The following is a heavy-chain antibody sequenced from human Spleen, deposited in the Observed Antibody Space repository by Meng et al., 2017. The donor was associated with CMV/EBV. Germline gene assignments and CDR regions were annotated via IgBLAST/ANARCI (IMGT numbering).Heavy chain of an antibody. J-gene: IGHJ6*02. CDR3: ARDRNIVGPTGRTYYYYGMDV. CDR2: IGTAGDT. Sequence: LSLTCAACGFTFSSYDMHWVRQATGKGLEWVSAIGTAGDTYYPGSVKGQFTISRENAKNSLYLQMDSLRAGDTAVYYCARDRNIVGPTGRTYYYYGMDVWGQGTTVTVSS. D-gene: IGHD1-26*01. V-gene: IGHV3-13*03. CDR1: GFTFSSYD.